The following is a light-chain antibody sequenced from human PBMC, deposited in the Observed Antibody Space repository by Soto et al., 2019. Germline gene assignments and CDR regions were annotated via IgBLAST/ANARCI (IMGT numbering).Light chain of an antibody. CDR1: GSDVGYYNY. V-gene: IGLV2-14*01. CDR3: SSFTANSTYV. Sequence: QSALTQPASVSGSPGQSITISCTGTGSDVGYYNYVSWYQQHPDKAPKLMIFEISNRPSGVSSRFSGSKSGNTASLTISGLQAEDEADYYCSSFTANSTYVFGTGTKLTVL. CDR2: EIS. J-gene: IGLJ1*01.